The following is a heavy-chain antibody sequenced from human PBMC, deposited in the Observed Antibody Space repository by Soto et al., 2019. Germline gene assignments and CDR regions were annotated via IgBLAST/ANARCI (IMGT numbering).Heavy chain of an antibody. V-gene: IGHV4-31*03. J-gene: IGHJ5*02. Sequence: PSETLSLTCTVSGGSISSGGYYWSWIRQHPGKGLEWIGYIYYRGSTCYNPSLKSRGTISVETCKNQFSLKLSSVTAADTAVYYCARDGSSGYSSGLRGPRPRFDPWGQGTLVTVSS. CDR3: ARDGSSGYSSGLRGPRPRFDP. D-gene: IGHD5-18*01. CDR2: IYYRGST. CDR1: GGSISSGGYY.